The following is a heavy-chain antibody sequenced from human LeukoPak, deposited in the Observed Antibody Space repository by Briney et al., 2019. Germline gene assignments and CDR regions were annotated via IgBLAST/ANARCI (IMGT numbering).Heavy chain of an antibody. CDR2: ISGSGGST. CDR1: GFTFSSHG. D-gene: IGHD3-16*02. V-gene: IGHV3-23*01. Sequence: GGSLRLSCVAPGFTFSSHGMNWVRQAPGKGLEWVSAISGSGGSTYYADSVKGRFTISRDNSKNTLYLQMNSLRAEDTAVYYCAKFRTGSLGELSYWGQGTLVTVSS. J-gene: IGHJ4*02. CDR3: AKFRTGSLGELSY.